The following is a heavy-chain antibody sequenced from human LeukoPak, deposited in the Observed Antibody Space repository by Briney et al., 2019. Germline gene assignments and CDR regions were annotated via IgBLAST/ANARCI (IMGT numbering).Heavy chain of an antibody. D-gene: IGHD2-2*01. Sequence: PGGSLRLSCAVSGFTFSSYEMNWVRQAPGKGLEWLSYITSSGSTIYYADSVKGRFTISRDNAKNSLYLQMKSLRAEDRAIYYCARDRDFGSSPSCANYFDWGGKAPRVTVS. V-gene: IGHV3-48*03. CDR2: ITSSGSTI. CDR1: GFTFSSYE. J-gene: IGHJ4*02. CDR3: ARDRDFGSSPSCANYFDW.